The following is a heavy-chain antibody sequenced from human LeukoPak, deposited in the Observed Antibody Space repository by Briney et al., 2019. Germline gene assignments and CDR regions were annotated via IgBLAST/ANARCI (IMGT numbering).Heavy chain of an antibody. CDR3: AKDMYRGTKHMVRGVQYYYYYYGMDV. CDR1: GFTFDDYA. D-gene: IGHD3-10*01. V-gene: IGHV3-43D*03. Sequence: GSLRLSCAASGFTFDDYAMHWVRQAPGKGLEWVSLISWYGGSTYYADSVKGRFTISRDNSKNSLYLQMNSLRAEDTALYYCAKDMYRGTKHMVRGVQYYYYYYGMDVWGQGTTVTVSS. J-gene: IGHJ6*02. CDR2: ISWYGGST.